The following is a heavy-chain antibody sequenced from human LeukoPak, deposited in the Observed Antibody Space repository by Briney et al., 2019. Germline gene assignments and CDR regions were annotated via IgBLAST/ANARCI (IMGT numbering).Heavy chain of an antibody. J-gene: IGHJ4*02. Sequence: PSETLSLTCTVSGYTISSGYYWGWIRQPPGEGLGWIGTIYHSGSTYYNPSLKSRVTISVDTCKKQFSLKLSSVTAADTAVYDCSREQYYESSGGDYWGQGTLVTVSS. V-gene: IGHV4-38-2*02. CDR1: GYTISSGYY. CDR2: IYHSGST. D-gene: IGHD3-22*01. CDR3: SREQYYESSGGDY.